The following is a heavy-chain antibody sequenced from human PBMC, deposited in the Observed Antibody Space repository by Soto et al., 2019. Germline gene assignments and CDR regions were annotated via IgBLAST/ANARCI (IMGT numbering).Heavy chain of an antibody. V-gene: IGHV4-31*03. CDR1: GASISNGDYY. D-gene: IGHD3-22*01. Sequence: SETLSLTCTVSGASISNGDYYWSWIRQHPGKGLGWIGYIYYSGSTYYNPSLKSRVTISVDTSKNQFSLKLSSVTAADTAVYYCASIYDSSGYYYGNNWFDPWGQGTLVTVS. CDR2: IYYSGST. CDR3: ASIYDSSGYYYGNNWFDP. J-gene: IGHJ5*02.